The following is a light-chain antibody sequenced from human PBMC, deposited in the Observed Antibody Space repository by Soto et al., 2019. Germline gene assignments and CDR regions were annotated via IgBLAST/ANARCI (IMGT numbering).Light chain of an antibody. V-gene: IGKV3-15*01. CDR1: QSVGTN. CDR2: GAS. J-gene: IGKJ5*01. Sequence: ILMTQSPSTLSVSPGERATLSCRASQSVGTNLVWYQHKPGQAPRPLIYGASIRATGIPARFSASGSGTEFILTISSLQSEDSAAYFCQQYYYWPPYTFGQGTRLEIK. CDR3: QQYYYWPPYT.